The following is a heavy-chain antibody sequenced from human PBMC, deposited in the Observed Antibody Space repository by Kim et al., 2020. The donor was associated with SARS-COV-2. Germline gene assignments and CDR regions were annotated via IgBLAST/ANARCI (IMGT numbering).Heavy chain of an antibody. V-gene: IGHV3-33*01. Sequence: GGSLRLSCAASGFTFSSYGMHWVRQAPGKGLEWVAVIWYDGSNKYYADSVKGRFTISRDNSKNTLYLQMNSLRAEDTAVYYCASEVGAPEGGYWGQGTLVTVSS. CDR3: ASEVGAPEGGY. J-gene: IGHJ4*02. CDR1: GFTFSSYG. D-gene: IGHD1-26*01. CDR2: IWYDGSNK.